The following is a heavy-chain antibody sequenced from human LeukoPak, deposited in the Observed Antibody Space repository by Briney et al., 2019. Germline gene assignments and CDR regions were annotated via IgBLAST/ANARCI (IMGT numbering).Heavy chain of an antibody. V-gene: IGHV5-51*01. D-gene: IGHD5-18*01. Sequence: GESLKISCKGSGYSFTRFWIGWVRQMPGKGLEWMGIIYPGDSDIRYSPSFQGQVTISADKSISTAYLQWSSLKASDTAMYYCARHGDTAMVVFDYWGQGTLVTVSS. CDR1: GYSFTRFW. J-gene: IGHJ4*02. CDR2: IYPGDSDI. CDR3: ARHGDTAMVVFDY.